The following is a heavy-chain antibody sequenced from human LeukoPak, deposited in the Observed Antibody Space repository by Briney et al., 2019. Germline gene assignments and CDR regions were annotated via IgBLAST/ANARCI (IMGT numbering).Heavy chain of an antibody. CDR3: ARSAYYYGMAV. CDR1: GDPISSGDFY. J-gene: IGHJ6*02. Sequence: PSQTLSLTCTVSGDPISSGDFYWSWIRQPPGKGLEWIGYIYYSGIAFYNPSLKGRFTMSVDTSKNQFSLNVRSVTAADTAVYYCARSAYYYGMAVWGQGTTVTVSS. V-gene: IGHV4-30-4*01. CDR2: IYYSGIA.